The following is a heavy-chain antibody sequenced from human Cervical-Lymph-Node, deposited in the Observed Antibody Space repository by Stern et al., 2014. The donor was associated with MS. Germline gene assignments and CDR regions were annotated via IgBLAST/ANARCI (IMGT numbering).Heavy chain of an antibody. CDR3: ARASFRGDNYGEFDY. Sequence: QVTLRESGPALVKPTQTLTLTCDFSGFSLSTSGMCVSWIRQPPGKALEWLALIAWDDDKYYNTYLKTRLTISKDTSKNQVVLTMTSVDPVDTGTYYCARASFRGDNYGEFDYWGQGTLVTVSS. D-gene: IGHD4/OR15-4a*01. V-gene: IGHV2-70*01. CDR2: IAWDDDK. CDR1: GFSLSTSGMC. J-gene: IGHJ4*02.